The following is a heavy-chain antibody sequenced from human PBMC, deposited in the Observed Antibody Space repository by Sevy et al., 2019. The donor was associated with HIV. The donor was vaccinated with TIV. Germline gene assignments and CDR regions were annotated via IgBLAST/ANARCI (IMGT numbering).Heavy chain of an antibody. CDR2: IKSKTDGGTT. D-gene: IGHD3-10*01. CDR3: TTGRVWFGELLHVH. V-gene: IGHV3-15*07. J-gene: IGHJ4*02. Sequence: GGSLRLSCAASGFTFSNAWMNWVRQAPGKGLEWVGRIKSKTDGGTTYYAAPGEERFTISRDDSKNTLDQQMNSLKTEESAVYYCTTGRVWFGELLHVHWGQGTLVTVSS. CDR1: GFTFSNAW.